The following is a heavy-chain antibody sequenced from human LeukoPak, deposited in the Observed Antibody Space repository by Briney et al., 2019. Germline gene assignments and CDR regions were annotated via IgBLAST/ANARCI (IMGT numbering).Heavy chain of an antibody. Sequence: GGSLRLSCAASGFTFSSYWMAWVRQAPGKGLEWVANIKTDGYDKYYVDSLKGRFTISRDNAENSLYLQMDSLRAEDTAVYYCARSYSSSWSYYFDYWGQGTLVTVSS. CDR1: GFTFSSYW. J-gene: IGHJ4*02. CDR3: ARSYSSSWSYYFDY. V-gene: IGHV3-7*03. D-gene: IGHD6-13*01. CDR2: IKTDGYDK.